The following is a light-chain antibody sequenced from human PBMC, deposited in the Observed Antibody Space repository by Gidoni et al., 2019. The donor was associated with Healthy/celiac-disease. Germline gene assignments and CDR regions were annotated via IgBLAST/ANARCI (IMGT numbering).Light chain of an antibody. V-gene: IGKV3-20*01. CDR2: GAS. Sequence: EHVLTQSPGTLSLSPGERATLSCRASQSVSSSYLAWYQQKPGQAPRLLIYGASSRATGIPDRFSVSGSGTDFTLTISRLEPEDFAVYYCQQYGSSPRFTFGPGTKVDIK. CDR1: QSVSSSY. CDR3: QQYGSSPRFT. J-gene: IGKJ3*01.